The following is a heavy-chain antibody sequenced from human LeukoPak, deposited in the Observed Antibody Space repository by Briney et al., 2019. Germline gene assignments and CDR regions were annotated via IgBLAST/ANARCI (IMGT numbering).Heavy chain of an antibody. Sequence: GGSLRLSCAASGFTFSNYAMSWVRQAPGKGLEWVSGLGGSGGSTYYADSVKGRFTISRDNYKNTLYLQMNSLRAEDTAVYYCAKGGGGDFPFDYWGQGTLVSVSS. CDR3: AKGGGGDFPFDY. CDR2: LGGSGGST. D-gene: IGHD2-21*02. J-gene: IGHJ4*02. V-gene: IGHV3-23*01. CDR1: GFTFSNYA.